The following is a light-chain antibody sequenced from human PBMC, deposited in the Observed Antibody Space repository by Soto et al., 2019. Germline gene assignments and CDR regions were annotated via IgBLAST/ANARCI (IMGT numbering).Light chain of an antibody. CDR3: QQRSNWPPIT. CDR1: QSISRY. Sequence: ETVSTQSPAILSLSPGEKATLFCRASQSISRYLAWYQQKPGQAPRLLIYDASNRATGTPARFSGSGSGTDFTLTISSLEPEDFAVYYCQQRSNWPPITFGQGTRLEIK. J-gene: IGKJ5*01. CDR2: DAS. V-gene: IGKV3-11*01.